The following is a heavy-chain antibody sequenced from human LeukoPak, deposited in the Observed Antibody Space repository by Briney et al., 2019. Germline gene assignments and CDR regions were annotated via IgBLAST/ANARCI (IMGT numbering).Heavy chain of an antibody. CDR2: IYYSGST. V-gene: IGHV4-39*01. J-gene: IGHJ4*02. Sequence: SETLSLTCTVSGGSISSSSYYWGWIRQPPGKGLEWIGSIYYSGSTYYNPSLKSRVTISVDTSKNQFSLKLSSVTAADTAVYYCARARPPQRGYRPGELLLFDYWGQGTLVTVSS. D-gene: IGHD5-12*01. CDR3: ARARPPQRGYRPGELLLFDY. CDR1: GGSISSSSYY.